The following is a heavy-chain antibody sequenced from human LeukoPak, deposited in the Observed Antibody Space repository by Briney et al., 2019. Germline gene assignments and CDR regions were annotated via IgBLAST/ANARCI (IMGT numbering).Heavy chain of an antibody. Sequence: SETLSLTCTVSVGSISSYYWSCIRQPPGKGLEWIGYIYYSGSTNYNPSLKSRVTISVDTSKNQYSLKLSSVTAADTAVYYCARHEDSGSRNRLFDYWGQGTLVTVSS. CDR3: ARHEDSGSRNRLFDY. V-gene: IGHV4-59*08. D-gene: IGHD1-26*01. CDR1: VGSISSYY. J-gene: IGHJ4*02. CDR2: IYYSGST.